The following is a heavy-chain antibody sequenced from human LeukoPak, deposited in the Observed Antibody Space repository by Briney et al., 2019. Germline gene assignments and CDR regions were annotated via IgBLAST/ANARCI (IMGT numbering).Heavy chain of an antibody. Sequence: GGSLRLSCAASGFTFSSYDMHWVRQATGKGLEWVSAIGTAGDTYYPGSVKGRFTISRENAKNSLYLQMNSLRAGDTAVYYCARGGSRADILTGYYPRPFDYWGQGTLVTVSS. CDR2: IGTAGDT. CDR3: ARGGSRADILTGYYPRPFDY. D-gene: IGHD3-9*01. V-gene: IGHV3-13*01. CDR1: GFTFSSYD. J-gene: IGHJ4*02.